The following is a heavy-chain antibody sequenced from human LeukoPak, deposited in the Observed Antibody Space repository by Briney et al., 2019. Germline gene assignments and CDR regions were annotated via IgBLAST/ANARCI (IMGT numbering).Heavy chain of an antibody. D-gene: IGHD6-19*01. Sequence: PSETLSLTCTVSGGSISSSSYYWGWIRQPPGKGLEWIGSIYYSGSTYYNPSLKSRVTISVDTSKNQFSLKLSSVTAADTAVYYCARLDQEQWQVRFFDYWGQGTLVTVSS. V-gene: IGHV4-39*01. CDR3: ARLDQEQWQVRFFDY. CDR1: GGSISSSSYY. J-gene: IGHJ4*02. CDR2: IYYSGST.